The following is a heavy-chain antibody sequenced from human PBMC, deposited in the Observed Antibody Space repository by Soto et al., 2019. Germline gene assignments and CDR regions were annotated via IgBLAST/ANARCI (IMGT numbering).Heavy chain of an antibody. CDR1: GGSISSGGYS. D-gene: IGHD1-26*01. CDR3: ASSRGSPVPLDY. CDR2: IYHSGST. J-gene: IGHJ4*02. Sequence: QLQLQESGSGLVKPSQTLSLTCAVSGGSISSGGYSWSWIRQPPGKGLEWIGYIYHSGSTYYNPSLKRRVTISVDRSKNQFALKLSSVTAADTAVYSCASSRGSPVPLDYWGQGTLVTVSS. V-gene: IGHV4-30-2*01.